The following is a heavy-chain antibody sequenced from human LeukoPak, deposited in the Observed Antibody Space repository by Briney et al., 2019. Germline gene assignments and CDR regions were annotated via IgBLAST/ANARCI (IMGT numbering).Heavy chain of an antibody. Sequence: ASVKVSCKASGYTFNYYGITWVRQAPGQGLEWMGWVSAYSENTNYAQKFQGRVTMTADTFTTTAYMELRSLRYDDAAVYYCARWNYYGSGRDYYYGMDVWGQGTTVTVSS. V-gene: IGHV1-18*01. CDR1: GYTFNYYG. J-gene: IGHJ6*02. CDR2: VSAYSENT. CDR3: ARWNYYGSGRDYYYGMDV. D-gene: IGHD3-10*01.